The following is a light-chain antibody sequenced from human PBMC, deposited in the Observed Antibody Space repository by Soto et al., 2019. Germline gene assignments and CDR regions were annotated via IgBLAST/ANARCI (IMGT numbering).Light chain of an antibody. V-gene: IGKV3-11*01. CDR1: QTVNTY. Sequence: EIVLTQSPATLSLSPGERATLSCSASQTVNTYLAWYQQKPGQTPRLLIYDASTRVAGFPARFSCSGSGTDFTLTISSVEPEDIAVYYCQQRRDWPLYNVSQGTKLEI. CDR3: QQRRDWPLYN. CDR2: DAS. J-gene: IGKJ2*01.